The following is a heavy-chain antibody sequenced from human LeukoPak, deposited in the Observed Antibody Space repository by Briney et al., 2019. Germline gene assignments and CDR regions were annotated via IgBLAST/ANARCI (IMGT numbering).Heavy chain of an antibody. V-gene: IGHV4-59*01. CDR2: IYYSGST. CDR1: GGSISSYY. CDR3: ARDATSDYYGSGSFDY. Sequence: SETLSLTCTVSGGSISSYYWSWIRQPPGKGLEWIGYIYYSGSTNCNLSLKSRVTISVDTSKNQFSLKLSSVTAADTAVYYCARDATSDYYGSGSFDYWGQGTLVTVSS. J-gene: IGHJ4*02. D-gene: IGHD3-10*01.